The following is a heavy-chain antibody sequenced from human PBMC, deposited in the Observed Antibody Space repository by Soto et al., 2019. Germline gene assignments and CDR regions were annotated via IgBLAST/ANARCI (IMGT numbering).Heavy chain of an antibody. Sequence: QVQLQESGPGLVKPSETLSLTCTVSGDSISSNYWSWIRQPPGKGLEWIGNIYHSGSTNYSPSLKSRDNISVDTPKNQSSVKLTSGNGADAAVYSFAGHYCWGGSCYLDYWGQGTLVTVSS. J-gene: IGHJ4*02. CDR2: IYHSGST. CDR3: AGHYCWGGSCYLDY. V-gene: IGHV4-59*08. D-gene: IGHD2-15*01. CDR1: GDSISSNY.